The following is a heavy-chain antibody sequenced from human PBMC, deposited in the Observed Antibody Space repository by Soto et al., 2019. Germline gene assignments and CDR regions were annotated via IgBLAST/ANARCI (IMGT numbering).Heavy chain of an antibody. D-gene: IGHD3-10*01. CDR3: AKDVRGLWFGEIDY. Sequence: EVELLQSGGGLVQPGGSLRLSCAASGFTFSIYAMSWVRQAPGKGLQWVSAVSGGGAYYADSVTARFTISRDNSQSTLYLQMNRLRAEDTAIYYCAKDVRGLWFGEIDYWGQGALVTVSS. CDR1: GFTFSIYA. CDR2: VSGGGA. V-gene: IGHV3-23*01. J-gene: IGHJ4*02.